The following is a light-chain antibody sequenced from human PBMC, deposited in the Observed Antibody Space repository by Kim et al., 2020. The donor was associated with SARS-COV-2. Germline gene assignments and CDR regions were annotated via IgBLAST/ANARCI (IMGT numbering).Light chain of an antibody. Sequence: GKSVTISCPGTSSEVGGYNYVSWYQQHPGKAPKLMIYDVSKRPSGVPDRFSGSKSGNTASLTISGLQAEDEADYYCCSYAGSYTLVFGGGTQLTVL. CDR2: DVS. J-gene: IGLJ7*01. V-gene: IGLV2-11*01. CDR1: SSEVGGYNY. CDR3: CSYAGSYTLV.